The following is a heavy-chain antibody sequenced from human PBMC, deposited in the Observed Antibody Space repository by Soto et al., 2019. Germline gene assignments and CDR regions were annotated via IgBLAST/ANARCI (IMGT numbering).Heavy chain of an antibody. J-gene: IGHJ4*02. CDR2: IIPIFGTA. Sequence: GASVKVSCKASGGTFNSYGISWVRQASGHGLEWMGGIIPIFGTANYAQKFQGRVTITADESTSTAYMELSSLRSEDTAVYYCARSIVVVTAADYWGQGTLVTVSS. CDR3: ARSIVVVTAADY. D-gene: IGHD2-21*02. V-gene: IGHV1-69*13. CDR1: GGTFNSYG.